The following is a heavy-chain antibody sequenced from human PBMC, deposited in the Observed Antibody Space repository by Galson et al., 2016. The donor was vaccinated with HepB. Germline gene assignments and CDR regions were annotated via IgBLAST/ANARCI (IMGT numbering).Heavy chain of an antibody. CDR2: VNAENGNT. J-gene: IGHJ4*02. V-gene: IGHV1-18*03. D-gene: IGHD1-26*01. Sequence: SVKVSCKASGYIFTTYGISWVRQAPGQGLEWMGWVNAENGNTNYAQKLQGRVTMTTDTSTSTAYMELRSLETDDMAVYYCARGFASWSGSYYEASLSADFWGQGTLVTVSS. CDR3: ARGFASWSGSYYEASLSADF. CDR1: GYIFTTYG.